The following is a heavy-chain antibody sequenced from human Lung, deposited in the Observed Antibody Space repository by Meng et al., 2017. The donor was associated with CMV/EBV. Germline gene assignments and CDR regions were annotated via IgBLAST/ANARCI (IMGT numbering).Heavy chain of an antibody. CDR2: IYHSGNT. CDR1: GYSISGTYY. CDR3: ATHPPGY. J-gene: IGHJ4*02. V-gene: IGHV4-38-2*01. Sequence: SQTLSLTCVVSGYSISGTYYWGWIRQPPGKGLEWIGSIYHSGNTYYNPSLESRVTLSLDTSKNQFSLNLRSVTAADTAVYYCATHPPGYWGQGTLVTVPQ.